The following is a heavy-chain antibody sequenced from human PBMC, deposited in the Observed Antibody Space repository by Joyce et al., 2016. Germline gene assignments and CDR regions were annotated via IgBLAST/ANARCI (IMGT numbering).Heavy chain of an antibody. J-gene: IGHJ3*01. CDR2: LYADGQKA. D-gene: IGHD3-10*01. CDR1: GFNFNNHG. Sequence: VQLVESGGGVVQPGRSLRLSCAACGFNFNNHGMHWVRQAPGNGLEWVAVLYADGQKAYYADSVKGRFTISRDNFKYRLFLQMNSLTAEDTATYYCVRGRLLWFGDAFDVWGQGTMVIAS. CDR3: VRGRLLWFGDAFDV. V-gene: IGHV3-33*01.